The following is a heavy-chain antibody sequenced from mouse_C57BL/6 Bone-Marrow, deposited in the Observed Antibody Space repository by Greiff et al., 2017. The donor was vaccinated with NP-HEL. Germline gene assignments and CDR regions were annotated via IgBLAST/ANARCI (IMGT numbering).Heavy chain of an antibody. CDR3: ARYYYGSSYSYYYAMDY. Sequence: EVKLVESGGGLVQPGGSLSLSCAASGFTFTDYYMSWVRQPPGKALEWLGFIRNKANGYTTEYSASVKGRFTISRDNSQSILYLQMNALRAEDSATYYCARYYYGSSYSYYYAMDYWGQGTSVTVSS. D-gene: IGHD1-1*01. V-gene: IGHV7-3*01. J-gene: IGHJ4*01. CDR2: IRNKANGYTT. CDR1: GFTFTDYY.